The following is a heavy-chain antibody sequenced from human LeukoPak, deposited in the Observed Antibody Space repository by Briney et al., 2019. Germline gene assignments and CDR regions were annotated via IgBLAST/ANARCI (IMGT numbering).Heavy chain of an antibody. Sequence: ASVKVSCKASGYTCTSYGISWVRQAPGQGLEWMGWISAYNGNTNYAQKLQGRVTMTTDTSTSTAYMELRSLRSDDTAVYYCARDVEYYFDSSGYPPPDYWGQGTLVTVSS. D-gene: IGHD3-22*01. V-gene: IGHV1-18*01. CDR2: ISAYNGNT. CDR3: ARDVEYYFDSSGYPPPDY. CDR1: GYTCTSYG. J-gene: IGHJ4*02.